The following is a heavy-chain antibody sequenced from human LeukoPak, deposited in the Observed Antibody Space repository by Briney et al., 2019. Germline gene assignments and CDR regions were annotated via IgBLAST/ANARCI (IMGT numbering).Heavy chain of an antibody. CDR2: VDPEDGET. Sequence: ASVKISCKVSGYTFTDYYMHWVPQAPGKGLEWMGLVDPEDGETIYAEKFQGRVTITADTSTDTAYMELSSLRSEDTAVYYCARGRPRLLYYMDVWGEGTTVTVSS. CDR1: GYTFTDYY. V-gene: IGHV1-69-2*01. J-gene: IGHJ6*03. D-gene: IGHD6-6*01. CDR3: ARGRPRLLYYMDV.